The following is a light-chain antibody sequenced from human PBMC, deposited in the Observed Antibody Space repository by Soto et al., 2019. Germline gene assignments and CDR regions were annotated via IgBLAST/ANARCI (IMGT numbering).Light chain of an antibody. J-gene: IGKJ4*01. CDR1: QSVSSGY. Sequence: EIVLTQSPGTLSLTPGERATLSCGASQSVSSGYLAWYQQKPGQAPRLLIFGASSRATGIPDRFSGSGSGTAFTLTISRLEPEDFAVYYCQQYGSSPLTFGGGTKVEIK. CDR3: QQYGSSPLT. CDR2: GAS. V-gene: IGKV3-20*01.